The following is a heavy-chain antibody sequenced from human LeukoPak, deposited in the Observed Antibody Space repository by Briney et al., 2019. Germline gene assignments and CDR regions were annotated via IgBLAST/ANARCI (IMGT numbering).Heavy chain of an antibody. J-gene: IGHJ4*02. V-gene: IGHV5-51*01. D-gene: IGHD4-17*01. CDR3: ARVDYGDNADYFDY. CDR1: GYTFTTYW. CDR2: IYPGDSAT. Sequence: GESLEISCQGSGYTFTTYWIGWVRQMPGKGLEWMGIIYPGDSATRYSPSFQGQVTISADKSISTAYLQWSSLKASDTAMYYCARVDYGDNADYFDYWGQGTLVTVSS.